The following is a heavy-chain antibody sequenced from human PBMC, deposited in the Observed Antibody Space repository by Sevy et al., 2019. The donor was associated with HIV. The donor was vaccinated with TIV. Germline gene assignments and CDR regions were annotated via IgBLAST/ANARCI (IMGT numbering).Heavy chain of an antibody. Sequence: GGSLRLSCAASGFTFSRYWMSWVRQAPGKGLEWVAYIKEDGSEENYVDSVRGRITISRDNAKNSLYLQMNSLRADDTVVYYGARSSNGALDYWGQGTLVTVSS. CDR2: IKEDGSEE. V-gene: IGHV3-7*01. CDR3: ARSSNGALDY. J-gene: IGHJ4*02. CDR1: GFTFSRYW. D-gene: IGHD2-2*01.